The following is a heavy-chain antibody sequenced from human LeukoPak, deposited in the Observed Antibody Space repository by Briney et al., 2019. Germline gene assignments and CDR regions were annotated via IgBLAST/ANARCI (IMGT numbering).Heavy chain of an antibody. CDR2: IYPGDSDT. CDR1: GYSFTSYW. V-gene: IGHV5-51*01. D-gene: IGHD2-15*01. J-gene: IGHJ4*02. Sequence: GGSLKISCKGSGYSFTSYWIGWVRQMPGKGLEWMGIIYPGDSDTRYSRSFQGQVTISADKSLRTAYLQWRSLKASDTGIYFCARLGGPHSPFDNWGQGTRVIVSS. CDR3: ARLGGPHSPFDN.